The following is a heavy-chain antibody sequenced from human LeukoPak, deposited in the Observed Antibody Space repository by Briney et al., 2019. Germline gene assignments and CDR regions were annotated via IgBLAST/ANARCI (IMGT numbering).Heavy chain of an antibody. D-gene: IGHD2-2*01. CDR1: GYTFTSYY. J-gene: IGHJ3*02. CDR2: INPSGGST. V-gene: IGHV1-46*01. CDR3: ARGPEVIVVVPEDAFDI. Sequence: ASVKVSCKASGYTFTSYYMHWVRQAPGQGLEWMGIINPSGGSTSYAQKFQGRVTMTRDTSTSTVYMELSSLRPEDTAVYYCARGPEVIVVVPEDAFDIWGQGTMVTVSS.